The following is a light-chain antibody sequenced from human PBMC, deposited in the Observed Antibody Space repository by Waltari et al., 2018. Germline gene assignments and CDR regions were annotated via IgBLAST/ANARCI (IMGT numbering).Light chain of an antibody. CDR3: QATDSRV. CDR1: DLPNQY. V-gene: IGLV3-25*03. J-gene: IGLJ2*01. Sequence: FQLTQSPPVSVSPGQTARITCSGSDLPNQYSYWYQQKPGQAPVLIIFKAIERPSGIPERFSASRSGTVVTLTINGVLAEDEADYYCQATDSRVFGGGTKLTV. CDR2: KAI.